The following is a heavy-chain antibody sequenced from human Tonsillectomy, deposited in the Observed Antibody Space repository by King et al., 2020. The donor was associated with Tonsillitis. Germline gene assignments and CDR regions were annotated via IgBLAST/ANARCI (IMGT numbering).Heavy chain of an antibody. D-gene: IGHD6-19*01. V-gene: IGHV3-23*04. CDR3: GREWGITGWYTVDY. Sequence: DGQLVQSGGTLVQPGGSLRLSCAASGFTFSSYAMSWVRQAPGKGLEWGSPINRKTYYADSVRGRFTISRDNSLNTLYLQMNSLRAEDTAVYYCGREWGITGWYTVDYWGQGTLVTVSS. CDR1: GFTFSSYA. CDR2: INRKT. J-gene: IGHJ4*02.